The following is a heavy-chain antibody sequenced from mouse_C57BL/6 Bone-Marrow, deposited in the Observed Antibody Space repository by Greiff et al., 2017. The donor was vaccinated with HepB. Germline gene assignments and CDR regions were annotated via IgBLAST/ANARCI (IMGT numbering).Heavy chain of an antibody. D-gene: IGHD2-10*01. CDR3: ARRGAYYWAMDY. J-gene: IGHJ4*01. V-gene: IGHV1-26*01. Sequence: EVQLQQSGPELVKPGASVKISCMASGYTFTDYYMNWVKQSHGKSLEWIGDINPNNGGTSYNQKFKGKATLTVDKSSSTAYMELRSLTSEDSAVYYCARRGAYYWAMDYWGQGTSVTVSS. CDR1: GYTFTDYY. CDR2: INPNNGGT.